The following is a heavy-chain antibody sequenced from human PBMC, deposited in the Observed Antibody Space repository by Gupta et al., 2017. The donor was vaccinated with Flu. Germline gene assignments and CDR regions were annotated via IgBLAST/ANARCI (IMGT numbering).Heavy chain of an antibody. CDR2: ISNSGGGT. V-gene: IGHV3-23*01. CDR3: AKNWDRFDY. CDR1: GFTFSSYA. J-gene: IGHJ4*02. D-gene: IGHD7-27*01. Sequence: EVQLLQSGGDLVHPGGSLRLSCTASGFTFSSYAMSWVRQAPGKGLEWVSSISNSGGGTYYADSVKGRFTISRDNSKSTLSLQMNSLRDEDTALYYCAKNWDRFDYWGQGTLVTVSS.